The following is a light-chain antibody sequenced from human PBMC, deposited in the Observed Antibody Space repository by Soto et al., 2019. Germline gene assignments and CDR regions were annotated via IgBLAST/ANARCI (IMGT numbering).Light chain of an antibody. CDR1: QSNSNW. CDR2: EAS. V-gene: IGKV1-5*01. CDR3: QQVKGFPLT. J-gene: IGKJ4*01. Sequence: IQMTQSPSTLPASVGDRVTLTCLYSQSNSNWLAWYQQKPGQAPKLLIYEASSWECGVPARFSGSGSGTDFTLTVSGLQAEDFAVYYCQQVKGFPLTFGGGTKVDIK.